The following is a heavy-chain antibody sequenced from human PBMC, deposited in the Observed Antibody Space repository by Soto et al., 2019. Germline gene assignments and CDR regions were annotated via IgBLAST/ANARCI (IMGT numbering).Heavy chain of an antibody. V-gene: IGHV3-74*01. D-gene: IGHD2-21*01. CDR2: IKSDGSGT. J-gene: IGHJ4*02. Sequence: EVQLVESGGGLVQPGESLTLSCAASGFPFSSYWMHWVRQAPGKGLVWVSRIKSDGSGTYYADSVQDRFTISRDNARKPLSRKMNGLRVDATAVYFGARGDGDRSDGNGYLGRHWGQGTLVTVSS. CDR1: GFPFSSYW. CDR3: ARGDGDRSDGNGYLGRH.